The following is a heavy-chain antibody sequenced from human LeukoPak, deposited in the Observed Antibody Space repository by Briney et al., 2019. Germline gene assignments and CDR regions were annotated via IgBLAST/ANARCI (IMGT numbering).Heavy chain of an antibody. CDR2: LTGSGATT. Sequence: GGSLRLSCAASGFTFGSYAMSWVRQAPGKGLEWVSALTGSGATTNYADSVKGRFTISRDNSKNTLFLQMNSLRAEDTAVYYCAKEDIVSTMGNFVYWGQGTPVTVSS. D-gene: IGHD5/OR15-5a*01. V-gene: IGHV3-23*01. CDR1: GFTFGSYA. CDR3: AKEDIVSTMGNFVY. J-gene: IGHJ4*02.